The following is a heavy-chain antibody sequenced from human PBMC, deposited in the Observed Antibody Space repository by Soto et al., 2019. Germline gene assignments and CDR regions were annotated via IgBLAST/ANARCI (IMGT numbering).Heavy chain of an antibody. D-gene: IGHD2-15*01. V-gene: IGHV1-3*01. CDR3: ARDLGGWPDY. CDR2: INAGNGNT. CDR1: GYTITSYA. Sequence: ASVKVSRKASGYTITSYAMHWVRQAPGQRLEWMGWINAGNGNTKYSQKFQGRVTINRDTSASTAYMELSSLRSEDTAVYYCARDLGGWPDYWGQGTLVNVSS. J-gene: IGHJ4*02.